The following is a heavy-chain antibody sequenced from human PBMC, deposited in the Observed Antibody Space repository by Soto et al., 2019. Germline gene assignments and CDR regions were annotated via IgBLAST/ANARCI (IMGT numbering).Heavy chain of an antibody. D-gene: IGHD6-19*01. V-gene: IGHV1-69*01. CDR3: ARGASNSTGWDLWFDP. CDR1: GGTFSTYP. Sequence: QVQLVQSGAEVKKPGSSVKVSCKVSGGTFSTYPINWVRQAPGQGLEFMGGIIPKFGTTNYAQKFRGTVTITADESTGTAYRELKHVRSADTAVYYCARGASNSTGWDLWFDPWGQGTLVTVSS. J-gene: IGHJ5*02. CDR2: IIPKFGTT.